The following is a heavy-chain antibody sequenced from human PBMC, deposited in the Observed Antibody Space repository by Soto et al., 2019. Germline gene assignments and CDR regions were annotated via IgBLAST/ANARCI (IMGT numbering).Heavy chain of an antibody. D-gene: IGHD4-17*01. CDR3: ARDRTHGDRKGYFDY. Sequence: GGSLRLSCAASGFTVSSNHMRWVRQAPGKGLEWVSVIYSGGGTYYADPVKGRFTISRDNSKNTLYLQMNSLRAEDTAVYYCARDRTHGDRKGYFDYWGLGTLVTVSS. J-gene: IGHJ4*02. V-gene: IGHV3-66*01. CDR2: IYSGGGT. CDR1: GFTVSSNH.